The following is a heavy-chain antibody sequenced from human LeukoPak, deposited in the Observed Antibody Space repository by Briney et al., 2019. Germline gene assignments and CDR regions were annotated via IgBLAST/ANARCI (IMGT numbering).Heavy chain of an antibody. CDR2: IRGRYYGGTT. CDR1: GFTFGDYA. CDR3: TRLNTPGYDSALVY. V-gene: IGHV3-49*04. D-gene: IGHD5-12*01. J-gene: IGHJ4*02. Sequence: GSLRLSCIASGFTFGDYAVNWVRQAPGKGLEWVGFIRGRYYGGTTEYAASVKGRFTISEDDSKSIAYLQMNSLKPEDTGVYYCTRLNTPGYDSALVYWGQGTLVTVSS.